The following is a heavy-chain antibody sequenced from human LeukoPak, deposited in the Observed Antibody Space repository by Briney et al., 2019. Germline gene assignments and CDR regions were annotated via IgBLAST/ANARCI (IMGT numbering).Heavy chain of an antibody. CDR2: INAGNGNT. D-gene: IGHD1-26*01. Sequence: GASVKVSCKASGYTFTSYAMHWVRQAPGQRLEWMGWINAGNGNTKYSQKFQGRVTITRDTSASTAYMELSSLRSEDTAVYYCARDSSEPVVGATTLGFYYGVYYNWFDPWGQGTLVTVSS. J-gene: IGHJ5*02. V-gene: IGHV1-3*01. CDR1: GYTFTSYA. CDR3: ARDSSEPVVGATTLGFYYGVYYNWFDP.